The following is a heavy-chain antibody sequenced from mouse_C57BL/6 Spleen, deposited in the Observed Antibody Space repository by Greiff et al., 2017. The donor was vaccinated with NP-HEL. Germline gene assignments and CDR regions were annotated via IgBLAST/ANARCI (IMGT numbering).Heavy chain of an antibody. CDR2: ISDGGSYT. Sequence: EVQLVESGGGLVKPGGSLKLSCAASGFTFSSYAMSWVRQTPEKRLEWVATISDGGSYTYYPDNVKGRFTISRDNAKNNLYLQMSHLKSEDTAMYYCARDGGNYTYYYAMDYWGQGTSVTVSS. D-gene: IGHD2-1*01. CDR3: ARDGGNYTYYYAMDY. CDR1: GFTFSSYA. J-gene: IGHJ4*01. V-gene: IGHV5-4*01.